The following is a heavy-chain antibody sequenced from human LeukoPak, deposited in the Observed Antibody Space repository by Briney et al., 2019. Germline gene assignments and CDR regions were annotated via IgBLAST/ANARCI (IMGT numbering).Heavy chain of an antibody. Sequence: PSEILSLTCTVSGGSISSSSYYWGWIRQPPGKGLEWIGSIYYSGSTYYNPSLKSRVTISVDTFKNQFSLKLSSVTAADTAVYYCARIDDVVVTATALRYWGQGTLVTVSS. J-gene: IGHJ4*02. CDR3: ARIDDVVVTATALRY. D-gene: IGHD2-21*02. V-gene: IGHV4-39*07. CDR1: GGSISSSSYY. CDR2: IYYSGST.